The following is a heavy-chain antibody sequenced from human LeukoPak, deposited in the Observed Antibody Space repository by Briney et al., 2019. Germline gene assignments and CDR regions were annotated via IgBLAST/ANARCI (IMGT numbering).Heavy chain of an antibody. CDR3: ARDTYDAFDI. V-gene: IGHV3-30-3*01. Sequence: GGSLRLSCAASGFTFSSYAMHWVRQAPGKGLEWVAVISYDGSNKYYADSVKGRFTISRDNSKNTLYLQMNSLRAEDTAVYYCARDTYDAFDIWGQGTMVTVSS. J-gene: IGHJ3*02. CDR2: ISYDGSNK. CDR1: GFTFSSYA.